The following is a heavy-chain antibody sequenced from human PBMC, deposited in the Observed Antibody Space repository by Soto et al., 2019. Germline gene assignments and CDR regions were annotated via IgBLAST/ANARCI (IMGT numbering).Heavy chain of an antibody. J-gene: IGHJ6*02. CDR3: ARFPKIVVVPAAIPVHYYYGMDV. CDR2: IYYSGST. Sequence: SSETLSLTCTVSGGSISSYYWSWIRQPPGKGLEWIGYIYYSGSTNYNPSLKSRVTISVDTSKNQFSLKLSSVTAADTAVYYCARFPKIVVVPAAIPVHYYYGMDVWGQGTTVTVSS. D-gene: IGHD2-2*02. V-gene: IGHV4-59*01. CDR1: GGSISSYY.